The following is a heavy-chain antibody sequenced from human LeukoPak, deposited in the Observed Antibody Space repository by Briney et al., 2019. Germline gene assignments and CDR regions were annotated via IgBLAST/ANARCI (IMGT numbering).Heavy chain of an antibody. CDR3: ARDQFDSSGYSWFDP. CDR1: GYTFTSYA. Sequence: ASVNVSCKASGYTFTSYAMHWVRQAPGQRLEWMGWINAGNGNTKYSQKFQGRVTITRDTSASTAYMELSSLRSEDTAVYYCARDQFDSSGYSWFDPWGQGTLVTVSS. V-gene: IGHV1-3*01. D-gene: IGHD3-22*01. CDR2: INAGNGNT. J-gene: IGHJ5*02.